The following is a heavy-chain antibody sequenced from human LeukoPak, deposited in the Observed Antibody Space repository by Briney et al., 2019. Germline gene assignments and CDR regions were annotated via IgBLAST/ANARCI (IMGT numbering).Heavy chain of an antibody. D-gene: IGHD5-12*01. Sequence: GGSLRLSCAASGCTFSSYAMNWVRQAPGKRLEWVSGISGSGGSTYYADSVKGRFTISRDNSKNTLYLQMNSLTAEDTAVYYCVKADSGYDLLFDYWGEGTLVTVSS. CDR3: VKADSGYDLLFDY. CDR1: GCTFSSYA. V-gene: IGHV3-23*01. CDR2: ISGSGGST. J-gene: IGHJ4*02.